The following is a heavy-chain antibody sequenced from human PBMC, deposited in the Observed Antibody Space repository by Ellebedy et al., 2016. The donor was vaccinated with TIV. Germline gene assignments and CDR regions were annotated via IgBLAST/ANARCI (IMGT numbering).Heavy chain of an antibody. CDR3: ARQLLHPNLRLGELSLNWYFDL. CDR2: IYYSGST. D-gene: IGHD3-16*02. V-gene: IGHV4-39*01. CDR1: GGSISRSSSY. Sequence: SETLSLTCTVSGGSISRSSSYWGWIRQPPGKGLEWIGSIYYSGSTDYNPSLKSRVTISADTSKNQFSLKLSSLTAADTAVYYCARQLLHPNLRLGELSLNWYFDLWGRGTLVTVSS. J-gene: IGHJ2*01.